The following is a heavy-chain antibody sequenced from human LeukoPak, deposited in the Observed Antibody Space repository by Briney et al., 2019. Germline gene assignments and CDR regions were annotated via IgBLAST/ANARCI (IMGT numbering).Heavy chain of an antibody. CDR3: ARAYCSSNSCSGASDI. V-gene: IGHV3-74*01. D-gene: IGHD2-2*01. Sequence: GGSLPHTLPACRYIFSNYLLDSVRQAPGKGLVWVSRISGDGNDISYAESIKGRFTISRDNAKNTAYLQMNSLRAEDTAVYYCARAYCSSNSCSGASDIWGQGTMVTVSS. CDR2: ISGDGNDI. J-gene: IGHJ3*02. CDR1: RYIFSNYL.